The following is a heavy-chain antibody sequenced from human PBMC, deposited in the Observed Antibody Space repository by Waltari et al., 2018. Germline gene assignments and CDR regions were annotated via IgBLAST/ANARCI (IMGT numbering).Heavy chain of an antibody. CDR2: IYYSGST. D-gene: IGHD6-19*01. J-gene: IGHJ4*02. CDR1: GGSISSSIYS. CDR3: ARHESLGWLVQNRGGPFDY. V-gene: IGHV4-39*07. Sequence: QLQLQESGPGLVKPSETLSLTCTVSGGSISSSIYSWVWNRHPPGKGLVWSGSIYYSGSTYYNPSLKSRVTISVDTSKNQFSLKLSSVTAADTAVYYCARHESLGWLVQNRGGPFDYWGQGTLVTVSS.